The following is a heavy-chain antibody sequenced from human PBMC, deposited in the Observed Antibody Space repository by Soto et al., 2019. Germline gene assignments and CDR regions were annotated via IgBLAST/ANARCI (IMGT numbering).Heavy chain of an antibody. Sequence: GGSLRLSCAASGFTFSSYGMHWVRQAPGKGLEWVAVIWYDGSNKYYADSVKGRFTISRDNSKNTLYLQMNSLRAEDTAVYYCARASDGAPVVPAGFDYWGQGTLVTVSS. V-gene: IGHV3-33*08. CDR1: GFTFSSYG. CDR2: IWYDGSNK. D-gene: IGHD2-2*01. CDR3: ARASDGAPVVPAGFDY. J-gene: IGHJ4*02.